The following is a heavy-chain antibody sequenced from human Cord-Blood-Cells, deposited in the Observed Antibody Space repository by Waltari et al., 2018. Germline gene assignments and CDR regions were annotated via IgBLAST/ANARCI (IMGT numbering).Heavy chain of an antibody. V-gene: IGHV3-74*01. CDR1: GFTFSSYW. D-gene: IGHD3-10*01. Sequence: EVQLVESGGGLVQPGGSLRLSCAASGFTFSSYWMHWVRQAPGKGLVWVSRINSEGSSTSYADSVKGRFTISRDNAKNTLYMQMNSLRAEDTAVYYWAREEVVTMVRGVKTSGVDYWAREPWSPSPQ. CDR2: INSEGSST. CDR3: AREEVVTMVRGVKTSGVDY. J-gene: IGHJ4*02.